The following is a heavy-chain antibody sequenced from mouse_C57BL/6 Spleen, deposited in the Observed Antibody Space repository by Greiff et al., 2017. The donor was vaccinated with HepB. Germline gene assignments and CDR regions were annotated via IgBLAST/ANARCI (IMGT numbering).Heavy chain of an antibody. Sequence: DVHLVESGGGLVKPGGSLKLSCAASGFTFSSYAMSWVRQTPEKRLEWVATISDGGSYTYYPDNVKGRFTISRDNAKNNLYLQMSHLKSEDTAMYYCARDRDYSNSFAYWGQGTLVTVSA. J-gene: IGHJ3*01. CDR3: ARDRDYSNSFAY. V-gene: IGHV5-4*01. CDR1: GFTFSSYA. CDR2: ISDGGSYT. D-gene: IGHD2-5*01.